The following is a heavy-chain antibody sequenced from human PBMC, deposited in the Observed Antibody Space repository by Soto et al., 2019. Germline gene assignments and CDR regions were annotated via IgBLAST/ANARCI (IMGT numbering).Heavy chain of an antibody. CDR1: GYTFTSYG. Sequence: ASVKVSCKASGYTFTSYGTGWVRQAPGQGLEWMGWISAYNGNTNYAQKLQGRVTMTTDTSTSTAYMELRSLRSDDTAVYYCARDLRYLSPDWFDPWGQGTLVTVSS. V-gene: IGHV1-18*01. D-gene: IGHD3-9*01. CDR2: ISAYNGNT. CDR3: ARDLRYLSPDWFDP. J-gene: IGHJ5*02.